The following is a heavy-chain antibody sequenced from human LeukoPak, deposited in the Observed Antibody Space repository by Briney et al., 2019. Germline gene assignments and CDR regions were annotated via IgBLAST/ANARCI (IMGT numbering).Heavy chain of an antibody. D-gene: IGHD2-15*01. CDR2: IGNKGNSHTT. J-gene: IGHJ4*02. CDR3: PLLFCRGGSGHIDD. V-gene: IGHV3-72*01. CDR1: GFTFSDPN. Sequence: GGSLRLSCAASGFTFSDPNMDWVRQAPAKGLEWVGRIGNKGNSHTTEYAASVKGRFIISRDDAKNSLYLQMTSLKTEDTAEYYCPLLFCRGGSGHIDDWGQGTLVTVSS.